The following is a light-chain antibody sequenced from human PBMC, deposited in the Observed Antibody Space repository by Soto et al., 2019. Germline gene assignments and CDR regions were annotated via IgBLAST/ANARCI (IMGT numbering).Light chain of an antibody. J-gene: IGLJ1*01. CDR1: SSNIGNKY. V-gene: IGLV1-51*02. CDR2: ENN. Sequence: QSVLTQPPSVSAAPGQKVIISCSGSSSNIGNKYVSWYQQLPGTAPKLLIYENNKRPAGIPDRFSGSKSGTSATLGITGLQTGDEADYYCGTWDSSLTGEDVFGTGTRSPS. CDR3: GTWDSSLTGEDV.